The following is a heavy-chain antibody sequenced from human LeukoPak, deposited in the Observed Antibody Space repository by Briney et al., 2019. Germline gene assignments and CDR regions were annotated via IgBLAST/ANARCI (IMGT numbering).Heavy chain of an antibody. D-gene: IGHD7-27*01. CDR3: ARVGTTFDY. CDR2: LYYSGSA. V-gene: IGHV4-59*01. J-gene: IGHJ4*02. Sequence: PSETLSLTCTVSGGSISSYYWSWIRQPPGKGLEWIGYLYYSGSAKYNPSLKSRVTISVDTSKNQFSLNLSSVTAADTAVYYCARVGTTFDYWGQGTLVTVSS. CDR1: GGSISSYY.